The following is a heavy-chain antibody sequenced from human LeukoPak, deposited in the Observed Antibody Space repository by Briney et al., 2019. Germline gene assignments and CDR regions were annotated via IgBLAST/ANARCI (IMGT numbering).Heavy chain of an antibody. CDR2: ISGSGGST. J-gene: IGHJ5*02. D-gene: IGHD1-1*01. CDR1: GFTFSSYA. CDR3: AKGLVQGLERRVLFGFDP. V-gene: IGHV3-23*01. Sequence: PGGSLRLSCAASGFTFSSYAMSWVRQAPGKGLEWVSAISGSGGSTYYADSVKGRFTISRDNSKNTLYLQMNSLRAEDTAVYYCAKGLVQGLERRVLFGFDPWGQGTLVTVSS.